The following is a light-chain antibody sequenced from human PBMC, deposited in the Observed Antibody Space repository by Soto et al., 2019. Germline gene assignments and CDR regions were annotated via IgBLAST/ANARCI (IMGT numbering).Light chain of an antibody. Sequence: DIQMTQSPSSLSASVGDRVTITCQASQDISNHLNWYQQKQGKXXKXXIYDASNLETGVPSRFSGSGSGTDFTVTISSLQPEDFATYSCQQYYNLPITFGQGTRLEIK. V-gene: IGKV1-33*01. CDR3: QQYYNLPIT. CDR1: QDISNH. CDR2: DAS. J-gene: IGKJ5*01.